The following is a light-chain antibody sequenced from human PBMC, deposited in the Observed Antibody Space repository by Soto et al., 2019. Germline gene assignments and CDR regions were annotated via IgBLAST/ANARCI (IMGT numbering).Light chain of an antibody. CDR2: RAS. CDR3: QQYGSSCT. CDR1: QSVSNNY. J-gene: IGKJ1*01. V-gene: IGKV3-20*01. Sequence: EIVLTQSPGTLSLSQGERAPLSCRAIQSVSNNYLPWYQQKPVQAPRPLIYRASNRATGIPDRFSGSGSGTDFTLTISRLEPEDFAVYYCQQYGSSCTFGQGTKVDNK.